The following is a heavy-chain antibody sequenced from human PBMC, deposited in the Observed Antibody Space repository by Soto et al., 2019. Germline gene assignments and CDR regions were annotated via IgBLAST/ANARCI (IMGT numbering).Heavy chain of an antibody. J-gene: IGHJ4*02. CDR3: SRSNGGYYIDD. V-gene: IGHV4-30-4*01. CDR1: CGSISSGDYY. D-gene: IGHD3-22*01. CDR2: IYYSGST. Sequence: QVQLQESGPGLVKPSQTLSLTCTVSCGSISSGDYYWSWIRQPPGKGLEWSGYIYYSGSTYYNPSLKTRRPISVATSMIPFSMNTRYVNAADTAVYSCSRSNGGYYIDDLGQGTLGTESS.